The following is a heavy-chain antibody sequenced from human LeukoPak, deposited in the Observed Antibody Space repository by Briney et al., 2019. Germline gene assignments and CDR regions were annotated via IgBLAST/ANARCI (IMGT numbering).Heavy chain of an antibody. CDR2: ISGSGGST. CDR1: GFTFSSYA. V-gene: IGHV3-23*01. CDR3: ARLVTIEGTYDY. D-gene: IGHD3-9*01. J-gene: IGHJ4*02. Sequence: GGSLRLSCAASGFTFSSYAMSWVRQAPGKGLEWVSAISGSGGSTYYADSVKGRFTISRDNSKNTLYLQMNSLRAEDTAVYYCARLVTIEGTYDYWGQGTLVTVSS.